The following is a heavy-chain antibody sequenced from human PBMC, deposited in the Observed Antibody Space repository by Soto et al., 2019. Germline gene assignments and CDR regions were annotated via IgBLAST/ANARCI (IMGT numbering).Heavy chain of an antibody. J-gene: IGHJ4*02. CDR1: GFTFTSSA. Sequence: SVKVSCKASGFTFTSSAVQWVRQARGQRLEWIGWIVVGSGNTNYAQKFQGRVTIARDMSTSTAYMELSSLRSEDTAVYYCAAGRDEYGVYYFDYWGQGTLVTVSS. D-gene: IGHD4-17*01. CDR3: AAGRDEYGVYYFDY. V-gene: IGHV1-58*01. CDR2: IVVGSGNT.